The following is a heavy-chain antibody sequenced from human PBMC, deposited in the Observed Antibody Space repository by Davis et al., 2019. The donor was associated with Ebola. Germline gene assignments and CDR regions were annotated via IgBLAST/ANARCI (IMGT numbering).Heavy chain of an antibody. Sequence: GESLKISCAASGFTFSSYWMSWVRQAPGKGLEWVATVKQDGSEKYYVDSVKGRFTISRDNAKNSLYLQMNSLRAEDTAVYFCARSRVDYGDYRTAFDIWGQGTMVTVSS. CDR1: GFTFSSYW. CDR2: VKQDGSEK. V-gene: IGHV3-7*03. J-gene: IGHJ3*02. D-gene: IGHD4-17*01. CDR3: ARSRVDYGDYRTAFDI.